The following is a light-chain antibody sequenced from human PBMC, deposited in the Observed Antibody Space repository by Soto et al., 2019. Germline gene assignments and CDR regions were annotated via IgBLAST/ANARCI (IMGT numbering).Light chain of an antibody. J-gene: IGLJ2*01. V-gene: IGLV2-8*01. CDR1: SSDVGGYNF. CDR3: NSYAGSNVVV. Sequence: QSALTQPPSASGSPGQSVTISCTGTSSDVGGYNFVSWYQQHPGKAPKLIIYEVSRQPSGVPDRFSGSKSGNTASLTVSGLQAEDEADYYCNSYAGSNVVVFGGGTKLTVL. CDR2: EVS.